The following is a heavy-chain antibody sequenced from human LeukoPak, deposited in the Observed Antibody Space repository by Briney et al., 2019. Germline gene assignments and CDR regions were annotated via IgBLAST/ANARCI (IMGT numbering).Heavy chain of an antibody. CDR3: ARDLPPYYFDY. CDR1: GGIFSSYA. J-gene: IGHJ4*02. V-gene: IGHV1-69*04. Sequence: ASVKVSCKASGGIFSSYAISWVRQAPGEGLEWMGRIIPILGIANYAQKFQGRVTITADKSTSTAYMDLSSLRSEDTAVYYCARDLPPYYFDYWGQGTLVTVSS. CDR2: IIPILGIA.